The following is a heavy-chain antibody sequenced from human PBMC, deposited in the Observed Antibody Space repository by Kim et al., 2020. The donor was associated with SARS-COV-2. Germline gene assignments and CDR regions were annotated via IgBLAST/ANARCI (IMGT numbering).Heavy chain of an antibody. Sequence: TIYYADSVKGRFTISRDNAKNSLYLQMNSLRAEDTAVYYCARVTGSYFDYWGQGTLVTVSS. CDR2: TI. V-gene: IGHV3-11*04. CDR3: ARVTGSYFDY. D-gene: IGHD3-9*01. J-gene: IGHJ4*02.